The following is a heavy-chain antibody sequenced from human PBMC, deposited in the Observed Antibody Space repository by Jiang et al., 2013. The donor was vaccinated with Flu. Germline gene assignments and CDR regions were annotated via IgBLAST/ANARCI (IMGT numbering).Heavy chain of an antibody. J-gene: IGHJ5*02. CDR1: GFSLSASGVA. D-gene: IGHD3-10*01. V-gene: IGHV2-5*02. Sequence: TLTCTFSGFSLSASGVAVGWIRQPPGKALEWLALIYWDGDKRYSPSLKSRLTITKDTSKNQVVLTITNVDPVDTATYYCAPLFGEFSWFDPWGQGALVTVSS. CDR2: IYWDGDK. CDR3: APLFGEFSWFDP.